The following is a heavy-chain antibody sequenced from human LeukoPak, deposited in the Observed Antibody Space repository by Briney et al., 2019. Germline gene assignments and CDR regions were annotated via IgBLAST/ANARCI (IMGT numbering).Heavy chain of an antibody. Sequence: ASVKVSCKASGYTFTSYAVHWVRQAPGQRLEWMGWINAGNGNTKYSQKFQGRVTITRDTSASTAYMELSSLRSEDTAVYYCARDLWDIVVAGVDTAMGIFDYWGQGTLVTVSS. J-gene: IGHJ4*02. D-gene: IGHD5-18*01. CDR1: GYTFTSYA. V-gene: IGHV1-3*01. CDR3: ARDLWDIVVAGVDTAMGIFDY. CDR2: INAGNGNT.